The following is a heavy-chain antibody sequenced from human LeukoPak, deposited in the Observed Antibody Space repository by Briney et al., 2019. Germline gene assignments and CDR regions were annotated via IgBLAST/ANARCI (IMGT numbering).Heavy chain of an antibody. CDR2: IYYSGST. J-gene: IGHJ6*03. Sequence: SETLSLTCTVSGGSISSSSYYWGWIRQPPGKGLEWIGSIYYSGSTYYNPSLKSRVTISVDTSKNQFSLKLSSVTAADTAVYYCARQYYDFWSGTKRLYYYYYMDVWGKGTTVTVSS. CDR1: GGSISSSSYY. V-gene: IGHV4-39*01. CDR3: ARQYYDFWSGTKRLYYYYYMDV. D-gene: IGHD3-3*01.